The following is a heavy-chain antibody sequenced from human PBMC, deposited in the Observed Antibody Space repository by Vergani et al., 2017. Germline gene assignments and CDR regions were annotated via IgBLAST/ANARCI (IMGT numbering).Heavy chain of an antibody. J-gene: IGHJ4*02. CDR1: GFTFIMHA. V-gene: IGHV3-15*05. CDR2: SKPKTEGGTT. Sequence: EVQLLESGGGLVQPGGSLRLSCAASGFTFIMHAMSWVRQSPGKGLEYIGLSKPKTEGGTTHYNAAMKGRVTISRDDSKSVLFLEMTNLAPEDTAVYYCWDTNYANSWDFWGQGSLVTVSS. D-gene: IGHD2-8*01. CDR3: WDTNYANSWDF.